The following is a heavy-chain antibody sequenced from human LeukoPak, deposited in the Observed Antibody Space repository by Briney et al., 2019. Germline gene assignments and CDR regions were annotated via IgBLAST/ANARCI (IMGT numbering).Heavy chain of an antibody. CDR3: ARHSPVGIFYFDY. V-gene: IGHV4-34*01. CDR2: IYYSGST. D-gene: IGHD1-26*01. Sequence: SETLSLTCAVYGGSFSGYYWSWIRQPPGKGLEWIGSIYYSGSTYYNPSLKSRVTISVDTSKNQFSLKLSSVTAADTAVYYCARHSPVGIFYFDYWGQGTLVTVSS. CDR1: GGSFSGYY. J-gene: IGHJ4*02.